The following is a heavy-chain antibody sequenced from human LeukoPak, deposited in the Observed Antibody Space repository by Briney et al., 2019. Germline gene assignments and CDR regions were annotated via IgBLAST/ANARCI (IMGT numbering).Heavy chain of an antibody. D-gene: IGHD5-18*01. J-gene: IGHJ4*02. CDR1: GGSISSGGYS. CDR2: IYHSGST. CDR3: ARGDTAMVTSYFDY. V-gene: IGHV4-30-2*01. Sequence: SETLSLTCAVSGGSISSGGYSWSWIRQPPGKGLEWIGYIYHSGSTYYNPSLKSRVTISVDRSKNQFSLKLSSVTAADTAVYYCARGDTAMVTSYFDYWGQGTLVTVSS.